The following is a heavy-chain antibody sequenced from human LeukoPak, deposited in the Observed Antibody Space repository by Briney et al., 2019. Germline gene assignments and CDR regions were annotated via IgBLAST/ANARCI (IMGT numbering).Heavy chain of an antibody. Sequence: PSETLSLTCAVYGGSFSGYYWSWIRQPPGKGLEWIGEINHSGGTNYNPSLKSRVTISVDTSKNQFSLKLSSVTAADTAVYYCARGGTMVRGVMRAFDIWGQGTMVTVSS. J-gene: IGHJ3*02. CDR2: INHSGGT. CDR3: ARGGTMVRGVMRAFDI. D-gene: IGHD3-10*01. CDR1: GGSFSGYY. V-gene: IGHV4-34*01.